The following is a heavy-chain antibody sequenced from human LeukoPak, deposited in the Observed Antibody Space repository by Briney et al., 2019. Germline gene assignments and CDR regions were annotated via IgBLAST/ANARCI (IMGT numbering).Heavy chain of an antibody. J-gene: IGHJ5*02. V-gene: IGHV1-8*01. D-gene: IGHD2-8*01. CDR1: RYTFTNYL. CDR3: ARLPMVGSAS. Sequence: GASVTVSCKASRYTFTNYLINWLRQATGQGLEWMGWMNPNSGNTDYAHKFQGRVTMTRNTSISTAYMELSSLTSEDTAVYYCARLPMVGSASWGQGTLVTVSP. CDR2: MNPNSGNT.